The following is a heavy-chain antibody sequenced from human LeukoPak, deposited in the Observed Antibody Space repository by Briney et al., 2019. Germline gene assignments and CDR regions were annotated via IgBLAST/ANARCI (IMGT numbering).Heavy chain of an antibody. D-gene: IGHD6-25*01. CDR3: ARENLAAAADY. V-gene: IGHV3-74*01. CDR2: IRGDGSMT. CDR1: EFTFSAYW. Sequence: GGSLRLSCAASEFTFSAYWMHWVRQAPGKGLVWVSRIRGDGSMTNYADSVKGRFTISRDNAKNTLYLQMNSLRLEDTAVYYCARENLAAAADYWGQGTVVTASS. J-gene: IGHJ4*02.